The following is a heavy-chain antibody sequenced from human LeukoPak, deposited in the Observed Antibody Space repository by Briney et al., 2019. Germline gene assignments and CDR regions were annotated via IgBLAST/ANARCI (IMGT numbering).Heavy chain of an antibody. V-gene: IGHV3-21*01. CDR2: ISSSGSFI. Sequence: KPGGSLRLSCAASGFTFSSYSMNWVRQAPGKGLEWVSSISSSGSFIYYPDSVKGRFTISRDNAKNSLYLQMNSLRAEDTAIYYCARTSSVTPTPTFDSWGQGTLVAVSS. CDR1: GFTFSSYS. D-gene: IGHD4-17*01. CDR3: ARTSSVTPTPTFDS. J-gene: IGHJ4*02.